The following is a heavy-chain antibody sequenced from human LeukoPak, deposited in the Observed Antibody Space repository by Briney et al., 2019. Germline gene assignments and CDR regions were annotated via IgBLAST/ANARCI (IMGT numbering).Heavy chain of an antibody. J-gene: IGHJ4*02. Sequence: GGSLRLSCAASGFTLSSYSMNWVRQAPGKGLEWVSSISSSSSYIYYADSVKGRFTISRDNAKNSLYLQMNSLRAEDTAVYYCARDPGDSSGYYPVHVDYWGQGTLVTVSS. CDR3: ARDPGDSSGYYPVHVDY. CDR2: ISSSSSYI. V-gene: IGHV3-21*01. D-gene: IGHD3-22*01. CDR1: GFTLSSYS.